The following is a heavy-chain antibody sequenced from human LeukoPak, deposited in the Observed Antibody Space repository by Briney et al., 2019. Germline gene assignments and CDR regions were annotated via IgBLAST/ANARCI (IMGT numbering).Heavy chain of an antibody. CDR2: IWYDGSNK. CDR1: GFTFSSYG. Sequence: GGSLRLSCAASGFTFSSYGMHWVRQAPGKGLEWVAVIWYDGSNKYYADSVKGRFTISRDNSKNTLYLQMNSLRAEDTAVYYCAKILGAGGGNYYGSGSYYKWVSYYGMDVWGKGTTVTVSS. V-gene: IGHV3-33*06. CDR3: AKILGAGGGNYYGSGSYYKWVSYYGMDV. J-gene: IGHJ6*04. D-gene: IGHD3-10*01.